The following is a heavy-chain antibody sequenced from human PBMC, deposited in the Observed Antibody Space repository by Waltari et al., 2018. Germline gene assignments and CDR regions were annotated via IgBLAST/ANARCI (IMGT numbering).Heavy chain of an antibody. D-gene: IGHD4-4*01. V-gene: IGHV1-8*01. CDR2: MNPNRGNT. J-gene: IGHJ5*02. CDR3: ARGATTVTTNWFDP. Sequence: QVQLVQSGAEVKKPGASVKVSCKASGYTFTSYAIHWVRQATGQGLEWMGWMNPNRGNTGYEQKFQGRVTMTRNTSISTAYMELSSLRSEDTAVYYCARGATTVTTNWFDPWGQGTLVTVSS. CDR1: GYTFTSYA.